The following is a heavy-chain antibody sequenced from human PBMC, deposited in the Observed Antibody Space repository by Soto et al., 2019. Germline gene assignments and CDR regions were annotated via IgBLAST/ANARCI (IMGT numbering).Heavy chain of an antibody. CDR2: ISGSGGST. V-gene: IGHV3-23*01. Sequence: EVQLLESGGGLVQPGGSLRRSCAASGITFSSYAMSLVRQAPGKGLEWVSAISGSGGSTYYADSVKGRFTISRDNSKNTLYLQMNSLRAEDTAVYYCAKVATPVVVITFYFDYWGQGTLVTVSS. CDR1: GITFSSYA. J-gene: IGHJ4*02. D-gene: IGHD3-22*01. CDR3: AKVATPVVVITFYFDY.